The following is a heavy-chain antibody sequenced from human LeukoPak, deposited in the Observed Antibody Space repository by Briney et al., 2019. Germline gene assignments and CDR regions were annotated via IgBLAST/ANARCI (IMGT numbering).Heavy chain of an antibody. J-gene: IGHJ5*02. D-gene: IGHD5-18*01. CDR2: ISSSSSYI. CDR1: GFTFSSYS. V-gene: IGHV3-21*01. Sequence: GGSLRLSCAASGFTFSSYSMNWVRQAPGKGLEWVSSISSSSSYIYYADSVKGRFTISRDNAKNSLYLQMNSLRAEDTAVYYCARDQGLYSYXYGTYXXXFDPWGQGTXVTVSS. CDR3: ARDQGLYSYXYGTYXXXFDP.